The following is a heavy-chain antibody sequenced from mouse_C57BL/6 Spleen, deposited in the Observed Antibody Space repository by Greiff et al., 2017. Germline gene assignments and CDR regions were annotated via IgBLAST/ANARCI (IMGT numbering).Heavy chain of an antibody. Sequence: EVQVVESGPGLVKPSQSLSLTCSVTGYSITSGYYWNWIRQFPGNKLEWMGYISYDGSNNYNPSLKNRISITRDTSKNQFFLKLNSVTTEDTATYYCAREEDYDYAMDYWGQGTSVTVSS. J-gene: IGHJ4*01. CDR3: AREEDYDYAMDY. CDR1: GYSITSGYY. D-gene: IGHD2-4*01. CDR2: ISYDGSN. V-gene: IGHV3-6*01.